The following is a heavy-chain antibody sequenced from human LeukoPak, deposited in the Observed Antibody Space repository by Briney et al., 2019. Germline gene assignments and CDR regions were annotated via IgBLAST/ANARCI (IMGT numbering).Heavy chain of an antibody. V-gene: IGHV3-53*01. CDR3: ARVVAAIALRDYHYVDV. CDR2: IYRGEVT. CDR1: SFSITDKS. J-gene: IGHJ6*03. Sequence: GGSLRLSCSASSFSITDKSMTWVRQAPGKGLECVAIIYRGEVTAYADSVRGRLTISRDSGTNTLFLQMDNLRVDDTAVYYCARVVAAIALRDYHYVDVWGKGTTLSVS. D-gene: IGHD6-19*01.